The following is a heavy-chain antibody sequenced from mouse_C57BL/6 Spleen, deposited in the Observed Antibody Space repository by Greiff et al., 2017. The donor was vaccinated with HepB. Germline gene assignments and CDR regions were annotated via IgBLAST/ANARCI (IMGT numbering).Heavy chain of an antibody. V-gene: IGHV5-4*01. CDR3: ARDRWFHYAMDY. J-gene: IGHJ4*01. CDR2: ISDGGSYT. CDR1: GFTFSSYA. Sequence: EVQRVESGGGLVKPGGSLKLSCAASGFTFSSYAMSWVRQTPEKRLEWVATISDGGSYTYYPDNVKGRFTISRDNAKNNLYLQMSHLKSEDTAMYYCARDRWFHYAMDYWGQGTSVTVSS. D-gene: IGHD1-1*02.